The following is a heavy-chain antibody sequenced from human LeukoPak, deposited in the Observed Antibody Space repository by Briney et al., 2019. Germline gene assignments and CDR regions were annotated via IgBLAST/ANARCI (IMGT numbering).Heavy chain of an antibody. V-gene: IGHV1-18*01. Sequence: GASVKVSCKASGYTFTSYGISWVRQAPGQGLEWMGWISAYNGNTNYAQKLQGRVTMTTDTSTSTAYMELRSLRSDDPAVYYCASGLDFWSGYSLPTFDYWGQGTLVTVSS. J-gene: IGHJ4*02. CDR2: ISAYNGNT. CDR1: GYTFTSYG. D-gene: IGHD3-3*01. CDR3: ASGLDFWSGYSLPTFDY.